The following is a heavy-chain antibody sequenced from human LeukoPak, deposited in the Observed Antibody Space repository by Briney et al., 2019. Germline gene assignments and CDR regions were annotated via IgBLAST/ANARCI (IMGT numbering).Heavy chain of an antibody. V-gene: IGHV4-59*08. J-gene: IGHJ4*02. CDR3: ARQGGYKSPFDY. D-gene: IGHD5-18*01. Sequence: SETLSLTCTVSGGSLSSYYWSWIRQPPWKGLEWIGYISYSGSTNYNLSLKSRLTISVDTSKNQFSLNLSSATAADTAVYYCARQGGYKSPFDYWGQGTLVTVSS. CDR2: ISYSGST. CDR1: GGSLSSYY.